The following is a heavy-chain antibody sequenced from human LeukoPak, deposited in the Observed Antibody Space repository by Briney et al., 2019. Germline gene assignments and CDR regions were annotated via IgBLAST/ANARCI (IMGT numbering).Heavy chain of an antibody. CDR2: ISAYNGNT. CDR3: AKAPLGRCTGAICYSFDY. D-gene: IGHD2-8*02. Sequence: GASVKVSCKASGYTFTSYGISWVRQAPGQGLEWMGWISAYNGNTNFAQRLQGRVTMTTDTSTSTAYMELRSLRSDDTAVYYCAKAPLGRCTGAICYSFDYWGQGTLVTVSS. CDR1: GYTFTSYG. J-gene: IGHJ4*02. V-gene: IGHV1-18*01.